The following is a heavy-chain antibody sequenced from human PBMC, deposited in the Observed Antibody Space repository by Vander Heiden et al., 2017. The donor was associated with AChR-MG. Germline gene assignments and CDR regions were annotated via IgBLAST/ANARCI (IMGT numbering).Heavy chain of an antibody. D-gene: IGHD6-19*01. V-gene: IGHV4-61*02. J-gene: IGHJ5*02. CDR3: ARDGESSGLDWFDP. CDR1: GGSISRGSYY. CDR2: IYTSGST. Sequence: QVQLQESGPGLVKPSQTLSLTCTVSGGSISRGSYYGSWIRQPAGKGLEWIGRIYTSGSTNYNPSLKSRVTISVDTSKSQFSLTLSSVTAADTAVYYCARDGESSGLDWFDPWGQGILVTVSS.